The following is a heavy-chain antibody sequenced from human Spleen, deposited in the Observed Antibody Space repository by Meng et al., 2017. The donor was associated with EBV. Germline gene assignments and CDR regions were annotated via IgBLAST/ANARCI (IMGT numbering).Heavy chain of an antibody. CDR3: ARGSNYSPNWFDP. V-gene: IGHV3-23*01. D-gene: IGHD1-7*01. J-gene: IGHJ5*02. CDR1: GFTFINYA. Sequence: EGSVLESGGGLVQPGWSLGLSCEASGFTFINYAMSWVRQAPGKGLEWVSGISGSGGSTHYADSVKGRFTISRDNAKNTLYLQMNSLRAEDTAVYYCARGSNYSPNWFDPWGQGTLVTVSS. CDR2: ISGSGGST.